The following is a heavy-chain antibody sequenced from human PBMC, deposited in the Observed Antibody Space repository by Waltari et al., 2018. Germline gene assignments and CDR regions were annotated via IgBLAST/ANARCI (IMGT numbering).Heavy chain of an antibody. Sequence: QVQLQQWGAGLLKPSETLSLTCAVYGGSFGGYYWSWIRQPPGKGLEWIGEINHSGSTNYNPSLKSRVTISVDTSKNQFSLKLSSVTAADTAVYYCARGGGRGTIFYIDYWGQGTLVTVSS. D-gene: IGHD3-9*01. V-gene: IGHV4-34*01. J-gene: IGHJ4*02. CDR2: INHSGST. CDR3: ARGGGRGTIFYIDY. CDR1: GGSFGGYY.